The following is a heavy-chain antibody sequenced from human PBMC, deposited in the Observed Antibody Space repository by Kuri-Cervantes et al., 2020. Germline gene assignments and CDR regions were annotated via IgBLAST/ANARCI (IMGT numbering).Heavy chain of an antibody. CDR1: GFTFDDYG. CDR3: AKAYSLTASDAFDI. D-gene: IGHD1-26*01. Sequence: GGSLRLSCAASGFTFDDYGMTWVRQAPGKGLEWVSGVNWSGSGTVYADSVKGRFTISRDNSKNTLYLQMNSLRAEDTAVYYCAKAYSLTASDAFDIWGQGTMVTVSS. J-gene: IGHJ3*02. V-gene: IGHV3-20*04. CDR2: VNWSGSGT.